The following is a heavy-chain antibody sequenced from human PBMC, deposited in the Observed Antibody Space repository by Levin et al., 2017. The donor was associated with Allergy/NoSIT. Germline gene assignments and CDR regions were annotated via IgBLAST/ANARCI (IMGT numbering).Heavy chain of an antibody. V-gene: IGHV3-20*04. CDR1: GFTFDDYG. J-gene: IGHJ4*02. CDR3: ARIPDPPSTVNYFDY. Sequence: GVSLKISCAASGFTFDDYGMSWVRQAPGKGLEWVSGINWNGGSTGYADSVKGRFTISRDNAKNSLYLQMNSLRAEDTALYYCARIPDPPSTVNYFDYWGQGTLVTVSS. D-gene: IGHD1-1*01. CDR2: INWNGGST.